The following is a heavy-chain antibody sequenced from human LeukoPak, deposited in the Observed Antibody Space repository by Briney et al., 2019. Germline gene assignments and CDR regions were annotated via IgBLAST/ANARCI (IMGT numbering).Heavy chain of an antibody. CDR1: GFTFSSYG. V-gene: IGHV3-30*18. CDR3: AKQEGGSGSRRYFDY. J-gene: IGHJ4*02. CDR2: ISYDGSNK. D-gene: IGHD1-26*01. Sequence: GGSLRLSCAASGFTFSSYGMHWVRQAPGKGLEWEAVISYDGSNKYYADSVKGRFTISRDNSKNTLYLQMNSLRAEDTAVYYCAKQEGGSGSRRYFDYWGQGTLVTVSS.